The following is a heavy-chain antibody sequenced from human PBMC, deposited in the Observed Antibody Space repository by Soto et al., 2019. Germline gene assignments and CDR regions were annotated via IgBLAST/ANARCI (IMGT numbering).Heavy chain of an antibody. D-gene: IGHD4-17*01. CDR1: GFTFSSYG. J-gene: IGHJ4*02. Sequence: QVQLVESGGGVVQPGRSLRLSCAASGFTFSSYGMHWVRQAPGKGLEWVAVISYDGSNKYYADSVKGRFTISRDNSKNXXYLQMNSLRAEETAVYYCAKRDDYGDYRSGYYFDYWGQGTLVTVSS. CDR2: ISYDGSNK. CDR3: AKRDDYGDYRSGYYFDY. V-gene: IGHV3-30*18.